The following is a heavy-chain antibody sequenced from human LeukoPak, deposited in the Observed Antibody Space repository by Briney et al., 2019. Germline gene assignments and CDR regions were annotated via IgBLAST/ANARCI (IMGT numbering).Heavy chain of an antibody. CDR3: ARHPYYGSGSYLY. V-gene: IGHV4-34*01. Sequence: SETLSRTCAVYGGSFSGYYWRWIRQPPGKGLEGSGEINHSGSTNYNPSLKSRVTISVDTSKNQFSLKLSSVTAADTAVYYCARHPYYGSGSYLYWGQGTLVTVSS. J-gene: IGHJ4*02. CDR1: GGSFSGYY. D-gene: IGHD3-10*01. CDR2: INHSGST.